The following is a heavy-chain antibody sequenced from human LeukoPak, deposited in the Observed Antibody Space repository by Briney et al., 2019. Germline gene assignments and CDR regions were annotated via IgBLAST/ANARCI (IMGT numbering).Heavy chain of an antibody. V-gene: IGHV3-7*01. J-gene: IGHJ4*02. CDR3: ASGRGGYYDFWSGYSDHYFDY. CDR1: GFTFSSYW. D-gene: IGHD3-3*01. Sequence: GGSLRLSCAASGFTFSSYWMSWVRQAPGKGLEWVANINQDGSGKYYVDSVKGRFTISRDNAKNSLYLQMNSLRAEDTAVYYCASGRGGYYDFWSGYSDHYFDYWGQGTLSPSPQ. CDR2: INQDGSGK.